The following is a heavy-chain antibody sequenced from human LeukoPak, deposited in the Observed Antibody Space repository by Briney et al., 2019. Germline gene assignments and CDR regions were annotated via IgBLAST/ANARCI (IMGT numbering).Heavy chain of an antibody. CDR3: ARDGRRFGELSGPVY. J-gene: IGHJ4*02. Sequence: GGSLRLSCAASGFTFSSYGMHWVRQAPGKGLEWVAFIRYDGSNKYYADSVKGRFTISRDNSKNTLYLQMNSLRAEDTAVYYCARDGRRFGELSGPVYWGQGTLVTVSS. CDR2: IRYDGSNK. CDR1: GFTFSSYG. V-gene: IGHV3-30*02. D-gene: IGHD3-10*01.